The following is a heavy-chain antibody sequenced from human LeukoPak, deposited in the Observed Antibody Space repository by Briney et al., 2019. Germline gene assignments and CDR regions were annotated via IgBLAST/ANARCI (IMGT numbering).Heavy chain of an antibody. V-gene: IGHV1-2*02. CDR1: GYTFTGYY. J-gene: IGHJ6*03. CDR2: INPNSGGT. D-gene: IGHD3-22*01. Sequence: ASVKVSCKASGYTFTGYYMHWVRQAPGQGLEWMGWINPNSGGTNYAQKFQGRVTMTRDTSISTAYMELSRLRSDDTAVDYCARRGYYDHYYYMDVWGKGTTVTVSS. CDR3: ARRGYYDHYYYMDV.